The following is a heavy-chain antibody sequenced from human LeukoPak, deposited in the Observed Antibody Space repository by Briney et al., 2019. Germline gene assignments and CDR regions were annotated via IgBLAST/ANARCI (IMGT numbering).Heavy chain of an antibody. D-gene: IGHD6-13*01. CDR1: GLTFSSYW. Sequence: PGGSLRLSCAASGLTFSSYWMSWVRQAPGKGLEWVANIKQDGSEKYYVDSVKGRFTISRDNAKNSLYLQMNSLRAEDTAVYYCAGYEYYYYGMDVWGQGTTVTVSS. J-gene: IGHJ6*02. CDR2: IKQDGSEK. V-gene: IGHV3-7*01. CDR3: AGYEYYYYGMDV.